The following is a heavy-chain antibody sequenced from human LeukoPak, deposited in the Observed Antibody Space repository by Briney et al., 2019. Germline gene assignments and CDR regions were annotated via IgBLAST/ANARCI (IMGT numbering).Heavy chain of an antibody. CDR2: IYHSGST. Sequence: SETLSLTCAVSGGSGGSISSSNWWNWVRQPPGKGLEWIGEIYHSGSTNYNPSLKSRVTISVDTSKNQFSLKLSSVTVADTAVYYCARADGYCRSSSCYSSNWFDPWGQGTLVTVSS. CDR3: ARADGYCRSSSCYSSNWFDP. V-gene: IGHV4-4*02. CDR1: GGSGGSISSSNW. J-gene: IGHJ5*02. D-gene: IGHD2-15*01.